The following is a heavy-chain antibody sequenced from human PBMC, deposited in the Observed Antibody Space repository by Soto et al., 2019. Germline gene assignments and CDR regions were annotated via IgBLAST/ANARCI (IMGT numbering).Heavy chain of an antibody. D-gene: IGHD1-26*01. J-gene: IGHJ3*02. V-gene: IGHV4-31*03. CDR3: ARDLSGVDAFDI. CDR1: GGSISSGGYY. Sequence: PSETLSLTCTVSGGSISSGGYYWSWFRQHPGKGLEWIGYIYYSGSTYYNPSLKSRVNISVDTSKNQFSLKLSSVTAADTAVYYCARDLSGVDAFDIWGQGTMVTVSS. CDR2: IYYSGST.